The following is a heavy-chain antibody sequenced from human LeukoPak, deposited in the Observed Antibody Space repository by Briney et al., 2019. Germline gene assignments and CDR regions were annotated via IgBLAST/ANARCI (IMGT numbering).Heavy chain of an antibody. J-gene: IGHJ3*02. V-gene: IGHV4-39*01. Sequence: SETLSLTCAVSRGSISSSSYYWGWFRQPLGKGLEWIGGIYYSGSTYYNSSLKSRVTISVDRSKNQFSLRLSSVTAADTAVYYCARVSYYYDSSGYYVDAFDIWGQGTMVTVSS. D-gene: IGHD3-22*01. CDR2: IYYSGST. CDR1: RGSISSSSYY. CDR3: ARVSYYYDSSGYYVDAFDI.